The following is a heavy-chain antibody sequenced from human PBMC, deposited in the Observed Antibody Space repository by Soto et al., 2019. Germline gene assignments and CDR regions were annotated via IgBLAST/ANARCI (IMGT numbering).Heavy chain of an antibody. CDR2: IYYSGST. CDR1: GGSISSGGYY. CDR3: AREVRITMVRGVIKTPHHAYGMDV. V-gene: IGHV4-31*03. Sequence: TLSLTCTVSGGSISSGGYYWSWIRQHPGKGLEWIGYIYYSGSTYYNPSLKSRVTISVDTSKNQFSLKLSSVTAADTAVYYCAREVRITMVRGVIKTPHHAYGMDVWDQGTTVTVSS. D-gene: IGHD3-10*01. J-gene: IGHJ6*02.